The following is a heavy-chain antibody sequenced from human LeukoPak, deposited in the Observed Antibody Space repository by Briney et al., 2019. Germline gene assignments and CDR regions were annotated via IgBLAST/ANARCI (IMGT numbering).Heavy chain of an antibody. J-gene: IGHJ4*02. Sequence: GASVKVSCKASGYTFTSYDISWVRQATGQGLEWMGWMNPNSGNTGYAQKFQGRVTMTRNTSISTAYMELSSLRSEDTAVYYRAVTAATWAIYYFDYWGQGTLVTVSS. CDR2: MNPNSGNT. CDR3: AVTAATWAIYYFDY. CDR1: GYTFTSYD. V-gene: IGHV1-8*01. D-gene: IGHD2-15*01.